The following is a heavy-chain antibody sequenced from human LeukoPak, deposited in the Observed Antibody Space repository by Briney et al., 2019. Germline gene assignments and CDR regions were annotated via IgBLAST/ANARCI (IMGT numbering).Heavy chain of an antibody. V-gene: IGHV4-39*01. J-gene: IGHJ4*02. CDR2: IYYSGST. CDR1: GGSISSSSYY. D-gene: IGHD5-18*01. Sequence: PSETLSLTCTVSGGSISSSSYYWGWIRQPPGKGLEWIGSIYYSGSTYYNPSLKSRVTISVDTSKNQFSLKLSSVTAADTAVYYCARLPGYSYGKEVDYWGQGTLSPSPQ. CDR3: ARLPGYSYGKEVDY.